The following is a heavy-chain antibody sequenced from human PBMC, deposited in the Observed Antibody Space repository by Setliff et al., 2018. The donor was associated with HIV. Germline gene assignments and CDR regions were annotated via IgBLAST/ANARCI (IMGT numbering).Heavy chain of an antibody. CDR2: IYTSGST. Sequence: SETLSLTCTVSGGSISSGSYYWSWIRQPAGKGLEWIGRIYTSGSTNYNPSLKSRVTISVDTSKNQFSLKLSSVTAADTAVYYCARDLGRYSSWPFDYWAQGTLVTVSS. CDR1: GGSISSGSYY. CDR3: ARDLGRYSSWPFDY. V-gene: IGHV4-61*02. D-gene: IGHD6-13*01. J-gene: IGHJ4*02.